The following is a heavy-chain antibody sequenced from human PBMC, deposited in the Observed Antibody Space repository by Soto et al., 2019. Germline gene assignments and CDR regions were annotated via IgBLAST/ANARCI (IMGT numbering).Heavy chain of an antibody. Sequence: GSLRLSCAASGYTFSSYSMNWVRQAPGKGLEWVSSLSSSSSYIYYADSVKGRFTISRDNAKNSLYLQMNSLRAEETAVYYCARDSGIAVAAEIDYWGQGTVVTVSS. J-gene: IGHJ4*02. CDR1: GYTFSSYS. V-gene: IGHV3-21*01. CDR3: ARDSGIAVAAEIDY. D-gene: IGHD6-19*01. CDR2: LSSSSSYI.